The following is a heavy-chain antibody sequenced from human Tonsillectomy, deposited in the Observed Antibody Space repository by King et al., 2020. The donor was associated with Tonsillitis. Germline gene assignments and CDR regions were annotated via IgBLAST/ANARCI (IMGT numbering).Heavy chain of an antibody. J-gene: IGHJ4*02. CDR3: ARVGSSWDYYFDY. CDR1: GCSISSGSFY. D-gene: IGHD6-13*01. Sequence: VQLQESGPGLVKPSQTLSLTCTVSGCSISSGSFYWSWIRQPAGKGLEWIGRIYTTGSANYNPPPKSRVTISVDTSKNQFSLKLSSVTAADTAVYYCARVGSSWDYYFDYWGQGTLVTVSS. CDR2: IYTTGSA. V-gene: IGHV4-61*02.